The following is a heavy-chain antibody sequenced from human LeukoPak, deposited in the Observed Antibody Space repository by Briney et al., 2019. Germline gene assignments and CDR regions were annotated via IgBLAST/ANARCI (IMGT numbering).Heavy chain of an antibody. J-gene: IGHJ4*02. CDR1: GGTFSSYA. CDR3: ATGYCGGDCLKVPFDY. D-gene: IGHD2-21*02. Sequence: SVKVSCKASGGTFSSYAISWVRQAPGQGLEWMGGIIPIFGTANYAQKFQGRVTITTDESTSTAYMELSSLRSEDTAVYYCATGYCGGDCLKVPFDYWGQGTLVTVSS. CDR2: IIPIFGTA. V-gene: IGHV1-69*05.